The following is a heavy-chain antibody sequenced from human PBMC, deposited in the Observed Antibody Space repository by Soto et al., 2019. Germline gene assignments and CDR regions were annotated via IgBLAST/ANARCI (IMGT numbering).Heavy chain of an antibody. CDR2: IKSKTDGGTT. CDR3: STDLTYYYDSSGYYWKYY. Sequence: EVQLVESGGGLVKPGGSLRLSCAASGFTFSNAWMSWVRQAPGKGLEWVGRIKSKTDGGTTDYAAPEKGRFTISRDDSKNTLYLQINRRKTEDTAVYYCSTDLTYYYDSSGYYWKYYWGQGTLVAVSS. D-gene: IGHD3-22*01. J-gene: IGHJ4*02. V-gene: IGHV3-15*01. CDR1: GFTFSNAW.